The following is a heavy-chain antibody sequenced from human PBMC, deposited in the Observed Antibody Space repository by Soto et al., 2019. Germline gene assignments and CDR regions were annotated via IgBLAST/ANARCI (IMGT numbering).Heavy chain of an antibody. V-gene: IGHV1-69*01. Sequence: QVQLVQSGAEVKKPGSSVTVSCKASGGTFSSYAISWVRQAPGQGLEWMGGIIPIFGTANYAQKFQGRVTITADESTSTAYMELSSLRSEDTAVYYCARGYCSSTSCSGYYYYGMDVWGQGTTVTVSS. CDR1: GGTFSSYA. D-gene: IGHD2-2*01. J-gene: IGHJ6*02. CDR3: ARGYCSSTSCSGYYYYGMDV. CDR2: IIPIFGTA.